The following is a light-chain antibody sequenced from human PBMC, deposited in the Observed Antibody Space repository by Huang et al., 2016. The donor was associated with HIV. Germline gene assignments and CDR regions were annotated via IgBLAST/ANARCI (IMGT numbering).Light chain of an antibody. CDR2: AAS. CDR1: LSISNN. J-gene: IGKJ3*01. V-gene: IGKV3-15*01. CDR3: QQYNNWPPIT. Sequence: EIVMTPSPATLSVSPGERVTLSCRASLSISNNLAWYQQKPGQAPRLLIYAASTRATGVQARLRGSGYGTDFKRTISSLQSEDFAVYYCQQYNNWPPITFGPGTKVDIK.